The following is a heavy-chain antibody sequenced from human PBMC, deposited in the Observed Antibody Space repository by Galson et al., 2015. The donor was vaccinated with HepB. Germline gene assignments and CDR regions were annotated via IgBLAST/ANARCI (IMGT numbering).Heavy chain of an antibody. CDR3: AKDPTPQLLLGAFDI. J-gene: IGHJ3*02. V-gene: IGHV3-23*01. CDR1: GFTFSSYA. Sequence: SLRLSCAAPGFTFSSYAMSWVRQAPGKGLEWVSAISGSGGSTYYADSVKGRFTISRDNSKNTLYLQMNSLRAEDTAVYYCAKDPTPQLLLGAFDIWGQGTMVTVSS. D-gene: IGHD2-15*01. CDR2: ISGSGGST.